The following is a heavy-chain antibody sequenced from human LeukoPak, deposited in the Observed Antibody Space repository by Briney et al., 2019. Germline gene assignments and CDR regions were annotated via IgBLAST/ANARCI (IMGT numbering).Heavy chain of an antibody. D-gene: IGHD1-1*01. CDR3: ARDTGAFDI. CDR2: IYHSGST. CDR1: GGSISSGGYS. J-gene: IGHJ3*02. Sequence: PSETLSLTCAVSGGSISSGGYSWSWIRQPPRKGLEWIGYIYHSGSTYYNPSLKSRVTISVDRSKNQFSLKLSSVTAADTAVYYCARDTGAFDIWGQGTMVTVSS. V-gene: IGHV4-30-2*01.